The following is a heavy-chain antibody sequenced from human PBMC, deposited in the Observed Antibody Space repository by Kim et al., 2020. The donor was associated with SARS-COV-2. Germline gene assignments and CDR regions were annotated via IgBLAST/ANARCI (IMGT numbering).Heavy chain of an antibody. D-gene: IGHD2-15*01. CDR1: GGSVTSSCC. J-gene: IGHJ6*01. CDR2: IYHSGST. V-gene: IGHV4-4*01. CDR3: ARDWWTTACQYYYYAMDV. Sequence: SETLSLTCAVSGGSVTSSCCWSSVRQPPGKGLEWIGVIYHSGSTNYNPSLKSRVTISVDKSKKHFSLELNSVTAADTAVYCCARDWWTTACQYYYYAMDV.